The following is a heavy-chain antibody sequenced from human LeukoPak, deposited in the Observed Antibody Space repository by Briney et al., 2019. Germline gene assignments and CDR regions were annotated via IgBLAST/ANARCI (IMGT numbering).Heavy chain of an antibody. CDR3: ARERPDMVRGVIISPGHFDY. J-gene: IGHJ4*02. Sequence: SETLSLTCTVSGGSISSGDYYWSWIRQPPGKGLEWIGYIYYSGSTYYNPSLKSRVTISVDTSKNQFSLKLSSVTAADTAVYYCARERPDMVRGVIISPGHFDYWGQGTLVTVSS. V-gene: IGHV4-30-4*01. D-gene: IGHD3-10*01. CDR2: IYYSGST. CDR1: GGSISSGDYY.